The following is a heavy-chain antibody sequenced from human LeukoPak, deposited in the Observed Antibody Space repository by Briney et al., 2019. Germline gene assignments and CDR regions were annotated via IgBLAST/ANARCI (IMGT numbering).Heavy chain of an antibody. CDR3: VRDDYDFWSGYQRYFEF. CDR2: INQDGSEK. Sequence: GSLRRSCAVSGFTFSDYWMTWVRQAPGKGREWVANINQDGSEKYYVDSVEGRFTISRDSVKNSLYLQMTSVRADDTAMYYCVRDDYDFWSGYQRYFEFWGQGTLVTVSS. D-gene: IGHD3-3*01. CDR1: GFTFSDYW. J-gene: IGHJ4*02. V-gene: IGHV3-7*01.